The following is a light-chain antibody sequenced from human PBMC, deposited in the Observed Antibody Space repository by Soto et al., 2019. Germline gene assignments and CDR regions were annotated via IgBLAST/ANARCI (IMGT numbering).Light chain of an antibody. CDR1: VLPKKY. CDR2: EDS. V-gene: IGLV3-10*01. J-gene: IGLJ3*02. CDR3: HSTDIGANRGV. Sequence: SYELTQPPSVSVSPGQTARITCSGDVLPKKYVYWHQQKAGQAPVLVIYEDSERPSGIPERFSGSRSGTMATLTISGAQVEDEADYYCHSTDIGANRGVFGGGTKLTVL.